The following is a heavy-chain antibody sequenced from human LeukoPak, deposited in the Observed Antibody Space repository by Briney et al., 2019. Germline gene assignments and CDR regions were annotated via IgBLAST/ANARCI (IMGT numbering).Heavy chain of an antibody. D-gene: IGHD3-3*01. CDR3: ARRYPGVLEWLSGVGGAHYYYYYMDV. V-gene: IGHV3-53*01. Sequence: GGSLRLSCAASGFTVSSNYMSWVRQAPGKGLEWVSVIYSGGSTYYADSVKGRFTISRDNSKNTLYLQMNSLRAEDTAVYYCARRYPGVLEWLSGVGGAHYYYYYMDVWGKGTTVTVSS. J-gene: IGHJ6*03. CDR2: IYSGGST. CDR1: GFTVSSNY.